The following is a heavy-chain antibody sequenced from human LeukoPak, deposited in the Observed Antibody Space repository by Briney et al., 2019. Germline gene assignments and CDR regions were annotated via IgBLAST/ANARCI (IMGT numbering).Heavy chain of an antibody. CDR3: ARHVVAVGFDY. J-gene: IGHJ4*02. V-gene: IGHV3-21*01. D-gene: IGHD3-22*01. CDR2: ISTSSSYL. Sequence: GGSLRLSCAASGFTFSSYTMNWVRQAPGKGLEWVSSISTSSSYLYSADSVKGRFPISRDNAKKSLYLQMNSLRAEDTAVYYCARHVVAVGFDYWGQGTLVTVSS. CDR1: GFTFSSYT.